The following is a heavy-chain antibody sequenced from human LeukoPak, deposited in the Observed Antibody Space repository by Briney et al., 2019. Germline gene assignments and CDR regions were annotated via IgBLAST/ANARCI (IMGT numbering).Heavy chain of an antibody. J-gene: IGHJ4*02. Sequence: GGSLRLSCAASGFSFDDYTLHWVRQAPGRGVEGVSLITRDGGSTFYADSVKGRFTISRDKSKNSLYLQMHSLRTEDTALYYCATERLKYFDYWGQGTLVTVSS. CDR3: ATERLKYFDY. CDR2: ITRDGGST. CDR1: GFSFDDYT. V-gene: IGHV3-43*01.